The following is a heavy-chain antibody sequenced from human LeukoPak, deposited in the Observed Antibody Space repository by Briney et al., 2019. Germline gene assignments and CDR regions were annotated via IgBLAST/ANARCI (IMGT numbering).Heavy chain of an antibody. D-gene: IGHD2-2*01. CDR1: GGSISSYY. V-gene: IGHV4-59*08. Sequence: PSETLSLTCTVSGGSISSYYWSWLRQPPGKGLEWIGYIYYSGSTNYNPSLKSRVTISVDTSKNQFSLKLSSVTAADTAVYYCARGAKLLGYCSGTSCLYYFDYWGQGTLVTVSS. CDR3: ARGAKLLGYCSGTSCLYYFDY. J-gene: IGHJ4*02. CDR2: IYYSGST.